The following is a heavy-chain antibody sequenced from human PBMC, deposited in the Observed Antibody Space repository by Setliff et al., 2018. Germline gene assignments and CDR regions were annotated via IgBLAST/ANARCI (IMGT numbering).Heavy chain of an antibody. J-gene: IGHJ6*02. Sequence: PLETLSLTCTVSGGSVSPYFWSWIRQPPGKGLEWIGYIYHNGNTNFNPSLKSRVNMSVDTSKNQIALNLKSVTAADTAVYYCARDRTAYSYGLDVWGQGTTVTVSS. D-gene: IGHD5-18*01. CDR2: IYHNGNT. CDR3: ARDRTAYSYGLDV. CDR1: GGSVSPYF. V-gene: IGHV4-59*02.